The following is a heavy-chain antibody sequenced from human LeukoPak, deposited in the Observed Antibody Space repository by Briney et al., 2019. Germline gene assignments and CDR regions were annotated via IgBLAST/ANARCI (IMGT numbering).Heavy chain of an antibody. V-gene: IGHV3-48*03. CDR3: AREIAAVGFDY. D-gene: IGHD6-13*01. J-gene: IGHJ4*02. CDR1: GFDFSAYE. CDR2: ISGRGTRV. Sequence: GGSLRLSCAVSGFDFSAYETNWVRQAPGKGLEWVSYISGRGTRVYYADSVKGRFTISRDNAKKSVYLQLNSLRAEDTAVYYCAREIAAVGFDYWGQGTLVTVSS.